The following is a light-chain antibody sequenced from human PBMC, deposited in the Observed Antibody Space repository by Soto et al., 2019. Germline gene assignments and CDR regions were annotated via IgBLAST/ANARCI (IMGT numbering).Light chain of an antibody. J-gene: IGKJ4*01. Sequence: EIVLTQSPATLSLSPGERATLFCRASQSVSSHLAWYQHKPGQPPRLLISETSNRATGVPARFSGSGSGTDFTLTISSLEPEDFAVYYCQQRTNCPLTFGGGTNVEVK. V-gene: IGKV3-11*01. CDR2: ETS. CDR3: QQRTNCPLT. CDR1: QSVSSH.